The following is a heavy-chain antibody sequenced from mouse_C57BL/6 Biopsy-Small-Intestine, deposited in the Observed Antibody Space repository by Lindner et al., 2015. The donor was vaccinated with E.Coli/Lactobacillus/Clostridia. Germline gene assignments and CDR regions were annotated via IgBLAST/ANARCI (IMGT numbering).Heavy chain of an antibody. CDR3: ARSLVSTYYYYYGMDV. Sequence: VKVSCKASGYTFTGYYIHWVRPGPWTRLEWMGRINPNSDVTKYAQKFQGRVTMTRDTSISTAYMELSRLRSDDTAVYYCARSLVSTYYYYYGMDVWGQGTTVTVSS. J-gene: IGHJ4*01. V-gene: IGHV1-72*04. D-gene: IGHD5-5*01. CDR1: GYTFTGYY. CDR2: INPNSDVT.